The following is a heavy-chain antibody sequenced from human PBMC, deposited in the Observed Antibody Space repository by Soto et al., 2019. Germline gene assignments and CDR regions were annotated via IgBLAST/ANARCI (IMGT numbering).Heavy chain of an antibody. Sequence: SETLSLTCTVSGGSISRSSYYWGLIRQPPGKGLEWIGSIYFAGSTYYNPSLQSRLTISVDTSKNQFSLKLSSVTAADTAVYYCARGAVTTVGWFDPWGQGTLVTVSS. J-gene: IGHJ5*02. D-gene: IGHD4-17*01. CDR3: ARGAVTTVGWFDP. CDR2: IYFAGST. CDR1: GGSISRSSYY. V-gene: IGHV4-39*01.